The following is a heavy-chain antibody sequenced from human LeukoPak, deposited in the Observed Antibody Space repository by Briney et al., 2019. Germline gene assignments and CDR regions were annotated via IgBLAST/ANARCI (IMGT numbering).Heavy chain of an antibody. CDR1: SGSISSYY. V-gene: IGHV4-59*01. D-gene: IGHD3-16*01. J-gene: IGHJ5*02. CDR3: ARFTPQGYGWGGYNRFDP. CDR2: IYYSGST. Sequence: SETLSLTCTVSSGSISSYYWTWIRQPPGKGLEWIGYIYYSGSTNYNPSLKSRVTISVDTSKNQFSLNLTSVTAADTAVYYCARFTPQGYGWGGYNRFDPWGQGTPVTVSS.